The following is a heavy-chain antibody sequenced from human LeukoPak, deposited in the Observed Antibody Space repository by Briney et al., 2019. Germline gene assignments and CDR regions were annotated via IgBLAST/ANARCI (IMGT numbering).Heavy chain of an antibody. D-gene: IGHD3-9*01. J-gene: IGHJ4*02. CDR3: TTIVPDVTVTLTFDF. Sequence: SVRGRFTISRDNSKNTLYLQMNSLRAEDTAVYYCTTIVPDVTVTLTFDFWGQGTLVTVSS. V-gene: IGHV3-66*01.